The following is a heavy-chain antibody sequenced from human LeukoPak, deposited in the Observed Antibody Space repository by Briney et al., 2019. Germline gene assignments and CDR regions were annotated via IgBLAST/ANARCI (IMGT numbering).Heavy chain of an antibody. Sequence: ASVKVSCKASGYTFTSYYMHWVRQAPGQGLEWMGIINPSGGSTSYAQKFQGRVTMTRDMSTSTVYMELSSLRSEDTAVYYCARARIRYYDSSGYREFDYWGQGTLVTVSS. CDR3: ARARIRYYDSSGYREFDY. CDR1: GYTFTSYY. V-gene: IGHV1-46*01. D-gene: IGHD3-22*01. CDR2: INPSGGST. J-gene: IGHJ4*02.